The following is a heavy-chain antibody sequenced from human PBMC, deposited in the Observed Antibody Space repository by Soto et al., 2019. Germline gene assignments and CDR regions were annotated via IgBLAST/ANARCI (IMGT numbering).Heavy chain of an antibody. CDR2: IYSGGST. CDR3: ARGDVVVNRPFDY. J-gene: IGHJ4*02. CDR1: GFTVSSNY. D-gene: IGHD2-21*01. Sequence: GGSLRLSCADSGFTVSSNYMSWVRPAPGKGLEWVSVIYSGGSTYYADSLKGRFTISRDNSRNTLYLQMSSLRIEDTAVYYCARGDVVVNRPFDYWGQGTLVTVS. V-gene: IGHV3-53*05.